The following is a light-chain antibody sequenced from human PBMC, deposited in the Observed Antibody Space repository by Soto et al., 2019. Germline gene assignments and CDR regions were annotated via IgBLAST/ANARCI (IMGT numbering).Light chain of an antibody. CDR3: QQYDISPKT. CDR1: QSVSSSY. J-gene: IGKJ1*01. Sequence: EIVLTQSPGTLSLSPGERATLSCRASQSVSSSYLAWYQQKPGQAPRLLIYGASSRATGIPDRFSGSGSGTDFTLTISRLEPEDFAVYYCQQYDISPKTFGQGTKVDI. V-gene: IGKV3-20*01. CDR2: GAS.